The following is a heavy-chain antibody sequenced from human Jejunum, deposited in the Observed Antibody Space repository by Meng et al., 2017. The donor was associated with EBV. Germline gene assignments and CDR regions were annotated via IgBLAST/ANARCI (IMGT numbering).Heavy chain of an antibody. CDR3: ARYSGSYSLAN. D-gene: IGHD3-10*01. J-gene: IGHJ4*02. Sequence: VQLGQSGFGLKKPGASVRLSCKASGYTFTDYAIIWVRQAPGQGLGWMGWINTANGNPTYAQAFTGRFVFSLDTSVNTAFLQISDLKAEDSALYYCARYSGSYSLANWGQGTLVTVSS. CDR2: INTANGNP. V-gene: IGHV7-4-1*02. CDR1: GYTFTDYA.